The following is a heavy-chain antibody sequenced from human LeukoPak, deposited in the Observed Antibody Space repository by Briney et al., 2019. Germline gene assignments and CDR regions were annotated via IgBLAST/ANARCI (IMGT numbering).Heavy chain of an antibody. Sequence: PSETLSLTCTVSGASISSYYWSWIRQPPGKGLERIAFISNSVSTNYNPSLKSRVTISLDTSRKQLSLRLSSVIAADTAVYYCVATERWLQWDYWGQGTLVTVSS. D-gene: IGHD5-24*01. CDR2: ISNSVST. V-gene: IGHV4-4*08. J-gene: IGHJ4*02. CDR3: VATERWLQWDY. CDR1: GASISSYY.